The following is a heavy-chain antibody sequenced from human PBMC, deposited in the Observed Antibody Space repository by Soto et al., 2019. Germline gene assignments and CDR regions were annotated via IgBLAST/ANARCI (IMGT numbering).Heavy chain of an antibody. J-gene: IGHJ6*02. CDR3: AKFREYYQGSGSRPYYFYGMDV. D-gene: IGHD3-10*01. Sequence: EVQLLESGGGSVQPGGSLRLSCAASGFTFSSYGMTFSSYAMSWVRQAPGKGLEWVSTISGSGDSKYYADTVKGRFTMSRDNSKNTLFLQMNSLRAGDTALYYCAKFREYYQGSGSRPYYFYGMDVWGQGTTVTVSS. V-gene: IGHV3-23*01. CDR2: ISGSGDSK. CDR1: GFTFSSYGMTFSSYA.